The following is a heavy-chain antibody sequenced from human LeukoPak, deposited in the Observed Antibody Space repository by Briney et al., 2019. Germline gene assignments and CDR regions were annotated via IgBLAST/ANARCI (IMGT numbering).Heavy chain of an antibody. D-gene: IGHD4-17*01. Sequence: PSETLSLTCTVSGYSISSGYYWGWIRQPPGKGLEWIGSIYHSGSTYYNPSLKSRVTISVDTSKNQFSLKLSSVTAADTAVYYCARASYGYYYYMDVWGKGTTVTVSS. CDR3: ARASYGYYYYMDV. J-gene: IGHJ6*03. V-gene: IGHV4-38-2*02. CDR1: GYSISSGYY. CDR2: IYHSGST.